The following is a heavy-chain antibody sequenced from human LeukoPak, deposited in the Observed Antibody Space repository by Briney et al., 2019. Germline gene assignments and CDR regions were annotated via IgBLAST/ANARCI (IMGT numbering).Heavy chain of an antibody. CDR1: GFTFSSYS. Sequence: GGSLRLSCAASGFTFSSYSMNWVRQAPGKWLEWVSSISSSSSYIYYADSVKGRFTISRDNAKNSLYLQMNSLRAEDTAVYYCARSFPPGYFDYWGQGTLVTVSS. D-gene: IGHD3-16*01. J-gene: IGHJ4*02. V-gene: IGHV3-21*01. CDR2: ISSSSSYI. CDR3: ARSFPPGYFDY.